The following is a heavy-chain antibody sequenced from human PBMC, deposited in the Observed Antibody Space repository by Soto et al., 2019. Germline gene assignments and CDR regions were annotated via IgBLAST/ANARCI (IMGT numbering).Heavy chain of an antibody. V-gene: IGHV3-7*04. Sequence: EVQLVESGGGLVQPGGSLRLSCVASGLTFSNYWMSWVGQAPGKGLEWVANIKQDGSERYYVDSVKGRFSISRDNAKSSLYLQMNSLRAEDTAVYYWARDWGYWGQGILVAVSS. D-gene: IGHD3-16*01. J-gene: IGHJ4*01. CDR2: IKQDGSER. CDR3: ARDWGY. CDR1: GLTFSNYW.